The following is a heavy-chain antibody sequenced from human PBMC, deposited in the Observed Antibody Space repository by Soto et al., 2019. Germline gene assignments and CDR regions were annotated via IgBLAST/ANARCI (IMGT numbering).Heavy chain of an antibody. V-gene: IGHV3-23*01. CDR1: GFTFSSYA. CDR2: ISGSGGST. CDR3: AKDRPIAVSPYGMDV. Sequence: GVLRLSCAASGFTFSSYAMSWVRQAPGKGLEWVSAISGSGGSTYYADSVKGRFTISRDNSKNTLYLQMNSLRAEDTAVYYCAKDRPIAVSPYGMDVWGQGTTVPVYS. J-gene: IGHJ6*02. D-gene: IGHD2-15*01.